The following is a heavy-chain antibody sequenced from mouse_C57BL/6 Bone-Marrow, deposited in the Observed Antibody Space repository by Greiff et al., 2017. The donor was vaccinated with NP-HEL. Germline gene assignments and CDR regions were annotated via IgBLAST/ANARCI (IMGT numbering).Heavy chain of an antibody. V-gene: IGHV5-12*01. J-gene: IGHJ1*03. CDR3: ARYGSRRGYFDV. CDR1: GFTFSDYY. CDR2: IINGGGST. D-gene: IGHD1-1*01. Sequence: EVTLMESGGGLVQPGGSLKLSCAASGFTFSDYYMYWVRQTPEKRLEWVAYIINGGGSTYYPDTVQGRCTISRDNAKNTLYLQLSRLKSEDTAMYYCARYGSRRGYFDVWGTGTTVTVSS.